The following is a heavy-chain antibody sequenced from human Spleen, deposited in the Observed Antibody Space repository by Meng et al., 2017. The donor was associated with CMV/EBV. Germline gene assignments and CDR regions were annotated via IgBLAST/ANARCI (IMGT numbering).Heavy chain of an antibody. V-gene: IGHV1-2*02. CDR2: INPNSGGT. D-gene: IGHD2-2*01. J-gene: IGHJ5*02. Sequence: ASVKVSCKASGYTFTAYYMHWVRQAPGQGLEWMGWINPNSGGTNYAQKFQGRVTMTRDTSISTAYLELSRLRPDDTAFHNCGRPTTLLLFHQLGWAWFAPWGQGALVTVSS. CDR3: GRPTTLLLFHQLGWAWFAP. CDR1: GYTFTAYY.